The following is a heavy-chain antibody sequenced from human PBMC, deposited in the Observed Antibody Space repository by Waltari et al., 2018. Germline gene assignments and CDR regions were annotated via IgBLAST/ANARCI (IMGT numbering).Heavy chain of an antibody. CDR2: AQSGGNGWAI. V-gene: IGHV3-49*03. CDR3: TRGGPLVVVSLAPDY. CDR1: GFNFDDFP. D-gene: IGHD3-16*01. J-gene: IGHJ4*02. Sequence: EVEVMESGGDLVQPGQYLRLSCGTPGFNFDDFPMIWCRQGPGGXXXXXGVAQSGGNGWAIQNAASVRNRFIISRDDSKDTVYLQMNSLDLHDTGVYYCTRGGPLVVVSLAPDYWGQGTLVTVSS.